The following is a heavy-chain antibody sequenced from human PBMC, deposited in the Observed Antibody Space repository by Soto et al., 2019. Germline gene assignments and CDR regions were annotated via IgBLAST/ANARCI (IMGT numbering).Heavy chain of an antibody. D-gene: IGHD5-18*01. J-gene: IGHJ4*02. CDR1: GYRFTNYW. CDR3: VRRSGYSYGYYLDN. Sequence: PGESLKISCKGSGYRFTNYWIGWVRQMPWKGLEWMGIIYPGDSDTTYSASFQGQVTISADKSISTAYLQWSSLKASDTAMYYCVRRSGYSYGYYLDNRGQGSLVTVAT. V-gene: IGHV5-51*01. CDR2: IYPGDSDT.